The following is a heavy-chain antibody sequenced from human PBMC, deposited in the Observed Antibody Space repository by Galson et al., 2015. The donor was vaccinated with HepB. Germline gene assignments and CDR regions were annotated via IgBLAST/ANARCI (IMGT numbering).Heavy chain of an antibody. J-gene: IGHJ4*02. Sequence: WVRQAPGKGLEWVAVISYDGSNKYYADSVKGRFTISRDNSKNTLYLQMNSLRAEDTAVYYCAIKDVDTATPGGDYWGQGTLVTVSS. CDR2: ISYDGSNK. D-gene: IGHD5-18*01. CDR3: AIKDVDTATPGGDY. V-gene: IGHV3-30*04.